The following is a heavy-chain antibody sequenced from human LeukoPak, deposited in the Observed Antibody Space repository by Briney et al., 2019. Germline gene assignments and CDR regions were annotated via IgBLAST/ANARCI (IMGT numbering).Heavy chain of an antibody. J-gene: IGHJ5*02. CDR3: ARALRYCSSTSCKGYWFDP. Sequence: PSQTLSLTCAVSGGSISSGGYSWSWIRQPPGKGLEWLGYIYHSGSTYYSPSLKSRVTISVARSKNQFSLRLSSVTAADTAVYYCARALRYCSSTSCKGYWFDPWGQGTLVTVSS. D-gene: IGHD2-2*01. V-gene: IGHV4-30-2*01. CDR1: GGSISSGGYS. CDR2: IYHSGST.